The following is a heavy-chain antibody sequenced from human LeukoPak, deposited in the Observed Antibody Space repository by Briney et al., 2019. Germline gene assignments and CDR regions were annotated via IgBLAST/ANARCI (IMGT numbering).Heavy chain of an antibody. CDR2: IHYSGST. J-gene: IGHJ6*03. CDR3: ARTTEGYAGGPGYSYYDYMDV. CDR1: GGSISSYY. Sequence: PSETLSLTCTVSGGSISSYYWTWNRQPSGKGLEWSGYIHYSGSTHYNPSLKSRVTISVDTSKNQVSLKLRSVTAADTAVYYCARTTEGYAGGPGYSYYDYMDVWGKGTTVTISS. V-gene: IGHV4-59*01. D-gene: IGHD5-12*01.